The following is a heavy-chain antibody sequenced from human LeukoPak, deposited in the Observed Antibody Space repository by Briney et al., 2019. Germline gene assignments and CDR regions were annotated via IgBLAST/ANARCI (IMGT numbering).Heavy chain of an antibody. J-gene: IGHJ5*02. D-gene: IGHD3/OR15-3a*01. CDR2: IYHSGST. CDR1: GGSISSSY. Sequence: SETLSLTCTVSGGSISSSYWGWIRRPPGKALEWIGSIYHSGSTYYNPSLKSRVTILVDTSNNQFSLKLSSVTAADTAVYYCARGDLNNWFDPWGQGSLVTVSS. V-gene: IGHV4-38-2*02. CDR3: ARGDLNNWFDP.